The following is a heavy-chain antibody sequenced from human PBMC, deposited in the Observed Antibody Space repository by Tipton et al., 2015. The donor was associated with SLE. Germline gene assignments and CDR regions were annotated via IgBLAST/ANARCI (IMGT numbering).Heavy chain of an antibody. Sequence: GSLRLSCAASGFTFSSYSMNWVRQAPGKGLEWVSSISSSSYIYYADSVKGRFTISRDNSKNTLYLQMNSLRAEDTAVYYCAKGALGPFDYWGQGTLDTVSS. V-gene: IGHV3-21*04. CDR1: GFTFSSYS. J-gene: IGHJ4*02. CDR2: ISSSSYI. CDR3: AKGALGPFDY.